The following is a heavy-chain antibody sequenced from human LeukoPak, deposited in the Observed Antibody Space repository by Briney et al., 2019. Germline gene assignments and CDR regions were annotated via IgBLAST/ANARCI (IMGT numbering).Heavy chain of an antibody. V-gene: IGHV3-15*01. CDR3: TLGYYYGSGSYYNDDDY. J-gene: IGHJ4*02. CDR2: IKSKTDGGTT. Sequence: PGGSLRLSCAASGFTFSNAWMSWVRQAPGKGLEWVGRIKSKTDGGTTDYAAPVKGRFTISRDDSKNTLYLQVNSLKTEDTAVYYCTLGYYYGSGSYYNDDDYWGQGTLVTVSS. CDR1: GFTFSNAW. D-gene: IGHD3-10*01.